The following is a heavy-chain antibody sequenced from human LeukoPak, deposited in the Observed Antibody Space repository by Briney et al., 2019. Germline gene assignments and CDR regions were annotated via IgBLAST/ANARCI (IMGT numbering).Heavy chain of an antibody. CDR2: INTNTGNP. CDR1: GYTFTSYT. J-gene: IGHJ4*02. D-gene: IGHD3-10*01. Sequence: ASVKVSCKASGYTFTSYTMNWVRQAPGQGLEWMGWINTNTGNPTYAQGFTGRFVFSLDTSVSTAYLQISSLKAEDTAVYYCARDRTVVRVRGSGGYEDYWGQGTLVTVSS. V-gene: IGHV7-4-1*02. CDR3: ARDRTVVRVRGSGGYEDY.